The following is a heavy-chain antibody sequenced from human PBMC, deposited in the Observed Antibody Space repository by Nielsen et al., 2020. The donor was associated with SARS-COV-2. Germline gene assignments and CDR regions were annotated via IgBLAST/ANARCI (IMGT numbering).Heavy chain of an antibody. CDR2: ISYDGSNK. Sequence: GESLKISCAASGFTFSSYGMHWVRQAPGKGLEWVAVISYDGSNKYYADSVKGRFTISRDNSKNTLYLQMNSLRAEDTAVYYCAKRSEYGGYDYYGMDVWGQGTTVTVSS. CDR3: AKRSEYGGYDYYGMDV. D-gene: IGHD4/OR15-4a*01. CDR1: GFTFSSYG. V-gene: IGHV3-30*18. J-gene: IGHJ6*02.